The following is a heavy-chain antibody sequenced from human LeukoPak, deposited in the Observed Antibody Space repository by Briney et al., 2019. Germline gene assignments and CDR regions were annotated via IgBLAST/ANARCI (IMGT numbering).Heavy chain of an antibody. CDR3: ARASSTTLEMATITHY. D-gene: IGHD5-24*01. V-gene: IGHV3-30-3*01. J-gene: IGHJ4*02. Sequence: PGGSLRLSCAASGFTFSSYSMNWVRQAPGKGLEWVAVISYDGSNKYYADSVKGRFTIPRDNSKNTLYLQMNSLRAEDTAVYYCARASSTTLEMATITHYWGQGNPGHRLF. CDR2: ISYDGSNK. CDR1: GFTFSSYS.